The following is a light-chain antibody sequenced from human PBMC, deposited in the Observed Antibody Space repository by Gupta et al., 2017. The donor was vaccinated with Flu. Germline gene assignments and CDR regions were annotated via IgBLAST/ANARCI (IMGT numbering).Light chain of an antibody. Sequence: EIVMTQSPATLPVSPGERATLSCRASQSVSSYLAWYQQKPGQAPRLLIYGASTRATGIPARFSGSGSGTDFTLTISSLQAEDFAVYHCQHPGCNFGGGTKMEIK. CDR2: GAS. J-gene: IGKJ4*01. CDR1: QSVSSY. CDR3: QHPGCN. V-gene: IGKV3-15*01.